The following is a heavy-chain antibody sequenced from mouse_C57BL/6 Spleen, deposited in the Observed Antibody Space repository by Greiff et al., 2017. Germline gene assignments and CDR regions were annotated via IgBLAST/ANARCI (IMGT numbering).Heavy chain of an antibody. V-gene: IGHV1-19*01. CDR1: GYTFTDYY. CDR3: ARSYYGSSYDY. J-gene: IGHJ2*01. Sequence: EVQLQQPGPVLVKPGASVKMSCKASGYTFTDYYLNWVKQSHGRSLEWIGVINPYNGGTSYNQKFKGKATLTVDKSSSTAYMELNSLTSEDSAVYYCARSYYGSSYDYWGQGTTLTVAS. CDR2: INPYNGGT. D-gene: IGHD1-1*01.